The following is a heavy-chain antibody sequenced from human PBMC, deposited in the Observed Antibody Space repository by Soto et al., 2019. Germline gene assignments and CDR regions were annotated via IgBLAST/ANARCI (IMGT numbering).Heavy chain of an antibody. V-gene: IGHV3-48*03. CDR3: ARHINRNYGHY. CDR2: ISSSGSTI. D-gene: IGHD4-4*01. CDR1: GFTFSSYE. Sequence: GGSLRLSCAASGFTFSSYEMNWVRQAPGKGLEWVSYISSSGSTIYYADSVKGRFTISRDNAKNSLYLQMNSLRAEVTAVYYCARHINRNYGHYWGQGTLVTVSS. J-gene: IGHJ4*02.